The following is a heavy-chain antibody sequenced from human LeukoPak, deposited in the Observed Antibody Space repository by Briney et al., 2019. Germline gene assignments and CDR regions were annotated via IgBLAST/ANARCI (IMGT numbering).Heavy chain of an antibody. CDR3: AKVQLERRELLPNFDS. V-gene: IGHV3-30*18. J-gene: IGHJ4*02. CDR1: GFTFSSYG. Sequence: GGSLRLSCAASGFTFSSYGMHWVRQAPSKGLEWVAVMSYNGQITYYADSVKGRFTISRDNSQNMLYLQMNSLRVDDTSVYYCAKVQLERRELLPNFDSWGQGTLVTVSS. CDR2: MSYNGQIT. D-gene: IGHD1-1*01.